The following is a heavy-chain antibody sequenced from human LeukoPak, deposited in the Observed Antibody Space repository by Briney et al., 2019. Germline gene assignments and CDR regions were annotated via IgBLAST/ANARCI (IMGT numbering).Heavy chain of an antibody. CDR2: ISSSSSTI. J-gene: IGHJ5*02. CDR3: ARGMIAARPWLPNWFDP. V-gene: IGHV3-48*01. Sequence: PGGSLRLSCAASGFTFSSYSMNWVRQAPGKGLEWVSYISSSSSTIYYADSVKGRFTISRDNAKNSLYLQMNSLRAEDTAVYYCARGMIAARPWLPNWFDPWGQGTLVTVSS. CDR1: GFTFSSYS. D-gene: IGHD6-6*01.